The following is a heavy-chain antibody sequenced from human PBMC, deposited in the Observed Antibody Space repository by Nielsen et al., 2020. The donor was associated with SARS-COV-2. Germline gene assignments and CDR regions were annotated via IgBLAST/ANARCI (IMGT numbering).Heavy chain of an antibody. CDR3: ASPGGGSSSGLIFDY. CDR1: GGSISSSSYY. CDR2: IYYSGST. Sequence: SETLSLTCTASGGSISSSSYYWGWIRQPPGKGLEWIGSIYYSGSTYYNPSLKSRVTISVDTSKNQFSLKLSSVTAADTAVYYCASPGGGSSSGLIFDYWGQGTLVTVSS. V-gene: IGHV4-39*01. J-gene: IGHJ4*02. D-gene: IGHD6-19*01.